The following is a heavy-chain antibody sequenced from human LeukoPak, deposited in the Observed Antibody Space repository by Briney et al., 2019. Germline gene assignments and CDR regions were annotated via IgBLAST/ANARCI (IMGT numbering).Heavy chain of an antibody. CDR1: GIFFSSYA. Sequence: PGGSLILSCATSGIFFSSYAMSWVRQPPGKGVELGPGISGSGRSTYSADSVKGRFTTSRDKSKNTLFLQMNSLRVEDTAVYHSARQIGYCSDGNCYFDYWGRGTLVTVSS. D-gene: IGHD2-15*01. V-gene: IGHV3-23*01. CDR2: ISGSGRST. CDR3: ARQIGYCSDGNCYFDY. J-gene: IGHJ4*02.